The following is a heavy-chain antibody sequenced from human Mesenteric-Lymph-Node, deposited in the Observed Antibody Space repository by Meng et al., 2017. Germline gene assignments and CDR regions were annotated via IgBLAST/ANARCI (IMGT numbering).Heavy chain of an antibody. Sequence: GSLRLSCTVSGGSISSYYWSWIRQPAGKGLEWIGRIYTSGSTNYNPSLKSRVTMSVDTSKNQSSLKLSSVTAADTAVYYCARSRGAATHPRRKYYYYYGMDVWGQGTTVTVSS. CDR2: IYTSGST. D-gene: IGHD2-15*01. V-gene: IGHV4-4*07. CDR3: ARSRGAATHPRRKYYYYYGMDV. J-gene: IGHJ6*02. CDR1: GGSISSYY.